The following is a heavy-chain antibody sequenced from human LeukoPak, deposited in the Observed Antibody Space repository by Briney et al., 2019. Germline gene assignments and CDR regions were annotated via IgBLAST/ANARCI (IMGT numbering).Heavy chain of an antibody. CDR3: STTYYYDSSEGY. V-gene: IGHV3-7*03. CDR1: GFTFSSYW. D-gene: IGHD3-22*01. CDR2: IKQDGSEK. Sequence: PGGSLRLSCAASGFTFSSYWMSWVRQAPGKGLEWVANIKQDGSEKYYVDSVKGRFTISRDNAKNSLYLQMNSLRAEDTAVYYCSTTYYYDSSEGYWGQGTLVTVSS. J-gene: IGHJ4*02.